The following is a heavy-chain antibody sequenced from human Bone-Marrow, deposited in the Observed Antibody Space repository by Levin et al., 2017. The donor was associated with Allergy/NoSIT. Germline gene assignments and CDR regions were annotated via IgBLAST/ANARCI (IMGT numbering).Heavy chain of an antibody. CDR3: ARGTAAGEIDY. D-gene: IGHD6-13*01. Sequence: PKASVKVSCKASGYSFSIYGFNWVRQAPGQGLEWLGWISAYTGNTDYAQKFQGRVTMTTDTSTSTAYMDLRSLRSDDTAVYYCARGTAAGEIDYWGQGTLVPVSS. CDR2: ISAYTGNT. J-gene: IGHJ4*02. CDR1: GYSFSIYG. V-gene: IGHV1-18*01.